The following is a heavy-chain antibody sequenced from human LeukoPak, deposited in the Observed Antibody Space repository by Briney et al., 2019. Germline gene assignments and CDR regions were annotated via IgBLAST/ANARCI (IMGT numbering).Heavy chain of an antibody. CDR3: ARDFFGRAAGTGNWFDP. D-gene: IGHD6-13*01. Sequence: SQTLSLTCAVSGGSISSGGYSWSWIRQSPGKGLEWIGSVYHDGSTYYNPSLKSRVIVSVDTSKNGISLSLSSVTATDTAVYYCARDFFGRAAGTGNWFDPWGQGTLVTVSS. J-gene: IGHJ5*02. V-gene: IGHV4-30-2*06. CDR1: GGSISSGGYS. CDR2: VYHDGST.